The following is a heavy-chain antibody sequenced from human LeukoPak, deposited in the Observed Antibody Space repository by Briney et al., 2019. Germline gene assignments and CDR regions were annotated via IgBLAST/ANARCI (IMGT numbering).Heavy chain of an antibody. V-gene: IGHV1-69*13. D-gene: IGHD3-22*01. J-gene: IGHJ4*02. CDR2: IIPIFGTA. Sequence: GASVKVSCKASGGTFSSYAISWVRQAPGQGLEWMGGIIPIFGTANYAQKFQGRVTITADESTSTAYMELSSLRSGDTAVYYCARVYYYDSSGYYYEDYWGQGTLVTVSS. CDR3: ARVYYYDSSGYYYEDY. CDR1: GGTFSSYA.